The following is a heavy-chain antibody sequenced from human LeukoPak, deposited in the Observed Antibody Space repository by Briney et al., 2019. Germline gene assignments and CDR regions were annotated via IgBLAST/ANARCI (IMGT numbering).Heavy chain of an antibody. CDR1: GFTVSSNY. J-gene: IGHJ4*02. CDR2: IYDSGTT. V-gene: IGHV3-53*01. CDR3: AGRRSSGWYAY. D-gene: IGHD6-19*01. Sequence: GGSLRLSCATSGFTVSSNYMSWVRQAPGKGLEWVSVIYDSGTTYYADSVKGRFLIFRDTSKNTVDLQMNSLRVEDTAVYYCAGRRSSGWYAYWGQETLVTVSS.